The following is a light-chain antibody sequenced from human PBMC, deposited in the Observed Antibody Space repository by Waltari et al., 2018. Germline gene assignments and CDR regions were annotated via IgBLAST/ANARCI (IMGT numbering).Light chain of an antibody. V-gene: IGLV2-11*01. CDR2: DVT. Sequence: QSALTQPRSVSGSPGQSVTISCTGTSSDVGGYDHVSWYQHHPGKAPKLMICDVTKRPSGVPHRFSGSKSCNTASLTISGLQAEDEADYYCCSYAGSYTHVVFGGGTKLTVL. J-gene: IGLJ2*01. CDR1: SSDVGGYDH. CDR3: CSYAGSYTHVV.